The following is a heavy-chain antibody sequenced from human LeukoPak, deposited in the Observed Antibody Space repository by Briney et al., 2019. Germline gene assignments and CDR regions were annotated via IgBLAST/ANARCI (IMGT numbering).Heavy chain of an antibody. V-gene: IGHV1-18*01. Sequence: ASVKVSCKASGYTFTGYGIRWVRQAPGQGLEWMGWISAYNGNTNYAQKLQGRVTMTTDTSTSTAYMELRSLRSDDTAVYYCARDRVPVVAATLYSYYMEVRGEGTTFTVSS. D-gene: IGHD2-15*01. CDR1: GYTFTGYG. CDR3: ARDRVPVVAATLYSYYMEV. J-gene: IGHJ6*03. CDR2: ISAYNGNT.